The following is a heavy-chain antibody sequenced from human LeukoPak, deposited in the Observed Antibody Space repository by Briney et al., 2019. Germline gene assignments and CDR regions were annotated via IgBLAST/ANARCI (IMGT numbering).Heavy chain of an antibody. CDR3: ARSSYYYGADALDI. CDR1: GGSISSSSYY. CDR2: ISYSGGP. V-gene: IGHV4-61*05. J-gene: IGHJ3*02. D-gene: IGHD3-10*01. Sequence: SETLSLTCTVSGGSISSSSYYWGWIRQPPGKGLEWIGYISYSGGPNYNPSHKSRVTISVDTSKNQFSLKLSSVTAADTAVYYCARSSYYYGADALDIWGQGTMVTVSS.